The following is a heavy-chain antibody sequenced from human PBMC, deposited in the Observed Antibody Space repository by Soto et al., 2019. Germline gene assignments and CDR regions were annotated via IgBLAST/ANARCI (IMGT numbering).Heavy chain of an antibody. CDR3: ARDRWMSRANWFDP. J-gene: IGHJ5*02. Sequence: QVELQQSGPGLVKASETLSLSCTVFGGSIDSYYWSWIRQAPGKGREWIGHISDSGTTNYNPSLGSRVTISVATSRKLFSLKLSSVTAADTAVYFCARDRWMSRANWFDPWGPGTLVTVSS. CDR1: GGSIDSYY. D-gene: IGHD2-2*03. V-gene: IGHV4-59*12. CDR2: ISDSGTT.